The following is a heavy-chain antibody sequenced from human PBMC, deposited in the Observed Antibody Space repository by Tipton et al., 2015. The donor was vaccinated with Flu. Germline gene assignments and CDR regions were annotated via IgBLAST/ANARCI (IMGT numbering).Heavy chain of an antibody. V-gene: IGHV6-1*01. CDR2: TYYRSKWYN. J-gene: IGHJ6*02. CDR1: GDSVSSNSAA. Sequence: GLVKPSQTLSLTCAISGDSVSSNSAAWNWIGQSPSRGLEWLGRTYYRSKWYNDYAVSVKSRITINPDTSKNQFPLQLNSVTPEDTAVYYCARDLAYYDILTGYQGYYYYGMDVWGQGTTVTVSS. CDR3: ARDLAYYDILTGYQGYYYYGMDV. D-gene: IGHD3-9*01.